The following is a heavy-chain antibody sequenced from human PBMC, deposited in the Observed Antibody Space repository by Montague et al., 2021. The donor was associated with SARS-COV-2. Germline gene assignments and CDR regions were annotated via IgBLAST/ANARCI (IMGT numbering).Heavy chain of an antibody. V-gene: IGHV4-34*01. CDR1: GGSFSGYY. CDR3: AEGALRGYGFRLGSFDS. CDR2: INHSGST. Sequence: SETLSLTCAVYGGSFSGYYWNWIRQPPGKGLEWMGEINHSGSTNYNPSLKSRVTMSVNTSKNQFSLKLSSVTAADTAVCYCAEGALRGYGFRLGSFDSWGQGTLVTVSS. D-gene: IGHD3-10*01. J-gene: IGHJ4*02.